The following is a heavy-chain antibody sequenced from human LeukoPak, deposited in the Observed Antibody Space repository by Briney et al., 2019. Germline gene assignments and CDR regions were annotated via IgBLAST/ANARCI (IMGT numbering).Heavy chain of an antibody. CDR3: ARLSNIAPRPVDF. CDR2: IYWDDDT. CDR1: GGSFTSSGYY. V-gene: IGHV2-5*02. Sequence: TLSLTCTVSGGSFTSSGYYWGWIRQPPGKALEWLALIYWDDDTRYSPSLKSRLTITKDTSKNQVVLTMTNMDPVDTATYYCARLSNIAPRPVDFWGQGTLVTVSS. D-gene: IGHD6-6*01. J-gene: IGHJ4*02.